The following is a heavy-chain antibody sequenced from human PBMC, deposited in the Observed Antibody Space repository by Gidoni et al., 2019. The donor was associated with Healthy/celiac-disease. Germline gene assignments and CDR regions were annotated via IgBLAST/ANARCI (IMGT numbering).Heavy chain of an antibody. V-gene: IGHV1-69*02. D-gene: IGHD3-22*01. CDR3: ARDYYDSSGIEGGAFDI. CDR1: GGTFSSYT. Sequence: QVQLVQFGAEVKKPGSSVKVSCKASGGTFSSYTLSWVRQAPGQGLEWMGRIIPIIGIANYAQKCQGRVTITADKSTSTAYMELSSLRSEDTAVYYCARDYYDSSGIEGGAFDIWGQGTMVTVSS. CDR2: IIPIIGIA. J-gene: IGHJ3*02.